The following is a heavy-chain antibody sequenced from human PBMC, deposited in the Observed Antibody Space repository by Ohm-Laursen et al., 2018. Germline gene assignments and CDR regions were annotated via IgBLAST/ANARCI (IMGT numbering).Heavy chain of an antibody. CDR3: ARALHARRSSSPPAY. CDR2: IYYSGST. D-gene: IGHD6-13*01. Sequence: GTLSLTCTVSGGSISSYYWSWIRQPPGKGLEWIGYIYYSGSTNYNPSLKSRVTISVDTSKNQFSLKLSSVTAAGTAVYYCARALHARRSSSPPAYWGQGTLVTVSS. J-gene: IGHJ4*02. CDR1: GGSISSYY. V-gene: IGHV4-59*01.